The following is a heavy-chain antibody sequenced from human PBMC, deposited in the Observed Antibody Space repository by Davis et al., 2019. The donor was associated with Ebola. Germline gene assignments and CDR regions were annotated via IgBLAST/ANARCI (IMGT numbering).Heavy chain of an antibody. V-gene: IGHV1-18*01. CDR1: GYTFTSYG. J-gene: IGHJ6*02. CDR3: ARVSVYYGSGSYYNFEWDYGMDV. Sequence: AASVKVSCKASGYTFTSYGISWVRQAPGQGLEWMGWISAYNGNTNYAQKLQGRVTMTTDTSTSTAYMELSSLRSEDTAVYYCARVSVYYGSGSYYNFEWDYGMDVWGQGTTVTVSS. D-gene: IGHD3-10*01. CDR2: ISAYNGNT.